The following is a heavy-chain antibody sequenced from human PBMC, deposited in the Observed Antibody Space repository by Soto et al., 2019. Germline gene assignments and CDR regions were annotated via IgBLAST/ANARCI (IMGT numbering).Heavy chain of an antibody. CDR1: GGSIGSSNYY. Sequence: SETLSLTCSVSGGSIGSSNYYWGWIRQPPGEGLEWIGSIYSSGSTYYNPSLKSRVTISIDTSKKHFSLKLRSVTAADTAVYYCARHEPSSSSWRLYNCFDPWGQGTLVTVSS. V-gene: IGHV4-39*01. CDR3: ARHEPSSSSWRLYNCFDP. D-gene: IGHD6-13*01. CDR2: IYSSGST. J-gene: IGHJ5*02.